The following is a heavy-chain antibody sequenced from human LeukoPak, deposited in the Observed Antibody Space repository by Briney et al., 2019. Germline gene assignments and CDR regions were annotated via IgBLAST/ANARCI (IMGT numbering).Heavy chain of an antibody. CDR3: ARDPDIAAAGSAFDI. V-gene: IGHV3-7*03. J-gene: IGHJ3*02. D-gene: IGHD6-13*01. Sequence: GGSLRLSCAASGFTFSSYWMSWVRQAPGKGLEWVANIKQDESEKYYVDSVKGRFTISRDNAKNSLYLQMNSLRAEDTAVYYCARDPDIAAAGSAFDIWGQGTMVTVSS. CDR2: IKQDESEK. CDR1: GFTFSSYW.